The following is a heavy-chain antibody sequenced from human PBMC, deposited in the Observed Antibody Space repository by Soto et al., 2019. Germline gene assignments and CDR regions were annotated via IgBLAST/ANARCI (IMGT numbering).Heavy chain of an antibody. V-gene: IGHV3-74*03. CDR3: VRDRRLRGHPFDI. CDR2: ISFDGTAT. J-gene: IGHJ3*02. CDR1: GFTFSDSW. D-gene: IGHD2-21*02. Sequence: EVQLVESGGGLVQPGGSLRLSCVASGFTFSDSWMHWVRQAPGKGLMWVSRISFDGTATTSADSVRGRFSIYRDNAKNTLFLQMNHLRADDTAMYYCVRDRRLRGHPFDIWGQGTFVTVSS.